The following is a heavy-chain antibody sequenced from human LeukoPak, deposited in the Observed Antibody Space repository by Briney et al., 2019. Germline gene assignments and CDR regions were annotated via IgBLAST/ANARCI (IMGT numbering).Heavy chain of an antibody. D-gene: IGHD3-22*01. CDR1: GYTFTSYG. CDR2: ISAYNGNT. CDR3: ARNNNDDDSSGYYWGYYYYYYMDV. J-gene: IGHJ6*03. V-gene: IGHV1-18*01. Sequence: ASVKVSCKASGYTFTSYGISWVRQAPGQGLEWMGWISAYNGNTNYAQKLQGRVTMTTHTSTSTAYMELRSLRSDDTAVYYCARNNNDDDSSGYYWGYYYYYYMDVWGKGTTVTVSS.